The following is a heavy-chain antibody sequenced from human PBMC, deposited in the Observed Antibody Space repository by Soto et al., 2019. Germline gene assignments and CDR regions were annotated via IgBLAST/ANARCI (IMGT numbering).Heavy chain of an antibody. V-gene: IGHV4-39*07. J-gene: IGHJ4*02. CDR2: IYYSGST. CDR3: ARLQAAAGDNDLTFDY. Sequence: SETLSLTCTVSGGSISSSSYYWGWIRQPPGKGLEWIGSIYYSGSTYYNPSLKSRVTISVDTSKNQFSLKLSSVTAPDTTMYYCARLQAAAGDNDLTFDYWGQGNLVTVSS. D-gene: IGHD6-13*01. CDR1: GGSISSSSYY.